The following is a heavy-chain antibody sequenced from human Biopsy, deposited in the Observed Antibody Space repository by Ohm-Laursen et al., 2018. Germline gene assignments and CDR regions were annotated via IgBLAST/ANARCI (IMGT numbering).Heavy chain of an antibody. V-gene: IGHV3-7*01. Sequence: SLRLSCAASGITTRSYWMSWIRQAPGKGLEWVANIKQDGSEKNYVASVKGRFTISRDNAKDSLFLQMNSLRAEDTAVYYCARSRGSSGIATIYYYGMDVWGQGTTVTVSS. CDR1: GITTRSYW. CDR2: IKQDGSEK. J-gene: IGHJ6*02. CDR3: ARSRGSSGIATIYYYGMDV. D-gene: IGHD3-10*01.